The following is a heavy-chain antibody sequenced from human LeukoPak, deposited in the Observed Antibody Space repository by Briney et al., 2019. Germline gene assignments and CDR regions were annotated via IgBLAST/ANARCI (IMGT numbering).Heavy chain of an antibody. D-gene: IGHD3-22*01. CDR2: IYYSGST. CDR3: ARDLPYYDSSGPLGAFDI. CDR1: GGSISSYY. V-gene: IGHV4-59*01. J-gene: IGHJ3*02. Sequence: SETLSLTCTVSGGSISSYYWSWIRQPPGKGLEWIGYIYYSGSTNYDPSLKSRVTISVDTSKNQFSLKLSSVTAADTAVYYCARDLPYYDSSGPLGAFDIWGQGTMVTVSS.